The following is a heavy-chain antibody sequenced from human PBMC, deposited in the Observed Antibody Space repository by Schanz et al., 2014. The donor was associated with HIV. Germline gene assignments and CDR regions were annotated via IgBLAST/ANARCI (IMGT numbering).Heavy chain of an antibody. J-gene: IGHJ3*02. D-gene: IGHD3-22*01. CDR3: AKDIFYDSSGLNPGWGSFDI. Sequence: EVQLVESGGGLVQPGRSLRLSCAASGFTFDDYAMHWVRQAPGKGLEWVSGISWSGDSLGYADSVKGRFTISRDNGRNSLYLQMNSLRPEDTALYYCAKDIFYDSSGLNPGWGSFDIWGQGTLVTVSS. V-gene: IGHV3-9*01. CDR2: ISWSGDSL. CDR1: GFTFDDYA.